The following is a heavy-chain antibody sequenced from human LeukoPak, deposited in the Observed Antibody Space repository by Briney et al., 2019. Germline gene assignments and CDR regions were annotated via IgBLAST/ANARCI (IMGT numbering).Heavy chain of an antibody. CDR3: ARGPYRDGYNFDDYFDY. CDR2: ISSSSSYI. Sequence: GGSLRPSCAASGFTFSSYSMNWVRQAPGKGLEWVSSISSSSSYIYYADSVKGRFTISRDNAKNSLYLQMNSLRAEDTAVYYCARGPYRDGYNFDDYFDYWGQGTLVTVSS. J-gene: IGHJ4*02. D-gene: IGHD5-24*01. V-gene: IGHV3-21*01. CDR1: GFTFSSYS.